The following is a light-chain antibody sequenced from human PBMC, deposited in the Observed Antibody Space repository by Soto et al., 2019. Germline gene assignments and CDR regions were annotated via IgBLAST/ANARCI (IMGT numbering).Light chain of an antibody. Sequence: QMTQSPSSLSASVGEKIIITCRASRDVGSDVSWYQQKPGQAPKLLIYAASNLYTGVPSRFSGSRSGTEFTLTISSLQPEDFASYYCLQDYGDSWTFGQGGKVDI. CDR1: RDVGSD. CDR2: AAS. CDR3: LQDYGDSWT. J-gene: IGKJ1*01. V-gene: IGKV1-6*01.